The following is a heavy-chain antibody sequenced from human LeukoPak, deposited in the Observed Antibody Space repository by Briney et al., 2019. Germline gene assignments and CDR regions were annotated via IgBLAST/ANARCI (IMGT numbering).Heavy chain of an antibody. Sequence: SGTLSLTCAVSGGSISSSSYYWGWIRQSPGKGLEWIGSIYHGGSTYYNPSLRSRVIVSVDTSKNHFSLKMSSVTAADTAVYYCARDLASCAGDCYSDGFDYWGQGTLVTVSS. CDR3: ARDLASCAGDCYSDGFDY. CDR1: GGSISSSSYY. D-gene: IGHD2-21*02. CDR2: IYHGGST. J-gene: IGHJ4*02. V-gene: IGHV4-39*07.